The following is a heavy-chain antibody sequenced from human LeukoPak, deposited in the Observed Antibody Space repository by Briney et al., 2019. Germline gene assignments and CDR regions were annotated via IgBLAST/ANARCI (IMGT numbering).Heavy chain of an antibody. CDR1: GFTFSSYS. CDR2: ISSSSYI. D-gene: IGHD3-22*01. V-gene: IGHV3-21*01. J-gene: IGHJ4*02. CDR3: ARAPGTMIVVDY. Sequence: PGGSLRLSCAASGFTFSSYSMSWVRQAPGKGLEWVSSISSSSYIYYADSVKGRFTISRDNAKNSLYLQMNSLRPDDTAVYYCARAPGTMIVVDYWGQGTLVTVSS.